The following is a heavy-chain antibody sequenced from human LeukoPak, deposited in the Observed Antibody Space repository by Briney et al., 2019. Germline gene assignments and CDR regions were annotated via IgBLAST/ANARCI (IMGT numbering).Heavy chain of an antibody. CDR1: GFTFNTYG. CDR3: ARGGVDYYGSGTYYLMYYFDY. D-gene: IGHD3-10*01. J-gene: IGHJ4*02. V-gene: IGHV3-23*01. CDR2: IGGSGGAT. Sequence: GGSLRLSCAASGFTFNTYGMSWVRQPPGKGLEWVSGIGGSGGATYYPGSVKAWFTSSRADPHNTLYLQMNSLRAGDTAVYFCARGGVDYYGSGTYYLMYYFDYWGQGALVTVSS.